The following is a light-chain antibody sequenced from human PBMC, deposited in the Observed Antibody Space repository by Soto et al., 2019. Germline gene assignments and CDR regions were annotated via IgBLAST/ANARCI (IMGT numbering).Light chain of an antibody. CDR1: SSDVGGYNY. V-gene: IGLV2-14*01. Sequence: QSALTQPASVSGSPGQSITISCTGTSSDVGGYNYVSWYQQHPGKAPKLMIYDVSNRPSGVSNRFSGSKSGNTASLTISGLQAEDYADYYCSSYTSSSTPLCVFGTGTKLTVL. CDR2: DVS. CDR3: SSYTSSSTPLCV. J-gene: IGLJ1*01.